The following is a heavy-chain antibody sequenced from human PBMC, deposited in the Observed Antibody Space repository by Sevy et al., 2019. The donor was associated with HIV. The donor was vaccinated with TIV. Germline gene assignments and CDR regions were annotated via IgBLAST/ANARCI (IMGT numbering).Heavy chain of an antibody. CDR1: GFTFSNYV. CDR2: ISGSGGST. Sequence: GGSLRLSCAASGFTFSNYVMSWVRQAPGKGLEWVSAISGSGGSTYYADSVNGRFTISRDNSKNTLYLQMNSLRAEDTAVYYCAKVLLFDAFDMWGQGTMVTVSS. V-gene: IGHV3-23*01. D-gene: IGHD2-15*01. J-gene: IGHJ3*02. CDR3: AKVLLFDAFDM.